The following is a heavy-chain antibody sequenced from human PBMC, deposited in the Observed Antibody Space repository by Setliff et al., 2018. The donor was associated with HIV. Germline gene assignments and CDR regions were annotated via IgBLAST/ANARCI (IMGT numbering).Heavy chain of an antibody. J-gene: IGHJ4*02. CDR2: ISYDGSSK. CDR1: GFAFSTYG. D-gene: IGHD6-6*01. V-gene: IGHV3-30*05. CDR3: ARVWAMQQLVPGY. Sequence: GGSLRLSCAASGFAFSTYGMHWVRQAPGKGLEWVAYISYDGSSKYYADSVKGRFTISRDKSKSTLYLQMNSLRVEDTAVYYCARVWAMQQLVPGYWGQGTLVTVSS.